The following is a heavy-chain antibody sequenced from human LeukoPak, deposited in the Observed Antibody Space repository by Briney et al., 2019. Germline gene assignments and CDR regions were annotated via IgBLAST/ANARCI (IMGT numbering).Heavy chain of an antibody. CDR3: ARARNVLLWFGELFSADYYGMDV. D-gene: IGHD3-10*01. J-gene: IGHJ6*02. CDR2: IYYSGST. Sequence: PSETLSLTCTVSGGSISSGGYYWSWIRQHPGKGLEWIGYIYYSGSTNYNPSLKSRVTISVDTSKNQFSLKLSSVTAADTAVYYCARARNVLLWFGELFSADYYGMDVWGQGTTVTVSS. V-gene: IGHV4-61*08. CDR1: GGSISSGGYY.